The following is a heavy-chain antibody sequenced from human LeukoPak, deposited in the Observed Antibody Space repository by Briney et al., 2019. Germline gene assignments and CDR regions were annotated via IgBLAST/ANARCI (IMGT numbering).Heavy chain of an antibody. Sequence: PGGSLRLSCAASGFTFSSYWMHWVRQAPGKGLVWVSRINSDGSSTSYADSVKGRFTISRDNAKNTLYLQMNSLRAEDTAVYYCARDYYDSSGYYIFDYWGQGTLVTVSS. V-gene: IGHV3-74*01. CDR3: ARDYYDSSGYYIFDY. D-gene: IGHD3-22*01. J-gene: IGHJ4*02. CDR1: GFTFSSYW. CDR2: INSDGSST.